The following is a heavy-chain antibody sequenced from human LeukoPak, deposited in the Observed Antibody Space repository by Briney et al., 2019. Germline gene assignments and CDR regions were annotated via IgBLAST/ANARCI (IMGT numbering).Heavy chain of an antibody. CDR3: ARGPYFDY. CDR2: IYYSRST. CDR1: GDSISGGSYY. J-gene: IGHJ4*02. V-gene: IGHV4-31*03. Sequence: PSETLSLTCTVSGDSISGGSYYWTWIRQHPGKGLEWIGYIYYSRSTYYNPSLKSRITISIDTSKNQFSLRLSPVTAADTAVYYCARGPYFDYWGQGTLVTVSS.